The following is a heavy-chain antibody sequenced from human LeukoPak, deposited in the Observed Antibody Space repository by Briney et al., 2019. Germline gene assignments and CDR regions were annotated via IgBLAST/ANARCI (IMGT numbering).Heavy chain of an antibody. V-gene: IGHV4-38-2*01. D-gene: IGHD1-26*01. CDR1: GYSISSGYY. Sequence: SETLSLTCAVSGYSISSGYYWGRIRQPPGKGLEWIGSIYHSGSTYYNPSLKSRVTISVDTSKNQFSLKLRSVTAADTAVYYCARHERPGMLELLQSLFDYWGQGTLVTVSS. CDR2: IYHSGST. J-gene: IGHJ4*02. CDR3: ARHERPGMLELLQSLFDY.